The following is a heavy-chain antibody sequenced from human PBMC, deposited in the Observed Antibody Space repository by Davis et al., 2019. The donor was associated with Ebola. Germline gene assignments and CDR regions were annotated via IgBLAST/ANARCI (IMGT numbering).Heavy chain of an antibody. V-gene: IGHV3-23*01. D-gene: IGHD3-22*01. CDR2: ISSSGTVT. CDR1: GFTFNTYA. J-gene: IGHJ4*02. CDR3: TKGERDYSSSPFDY. Sequence: GGSLRLSCAASGFTFNTYAMSWVRQPPGKGLEWISSISSSGTVTYYADSVKGRFTISIDSSKNTLDLQMNSLRAEDTALYSCTKGERDYSSSPFDYWGQGTLVTVSS.